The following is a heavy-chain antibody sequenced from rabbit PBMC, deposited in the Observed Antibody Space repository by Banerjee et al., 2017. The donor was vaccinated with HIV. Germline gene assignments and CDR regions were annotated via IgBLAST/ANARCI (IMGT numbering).Heavy chain of an antibody. V-gene: IGHV1S40*01. CDR2: IDSGSSGFT. CDR3: ARDLDGVIGWNFGW. D-gene: IGHD4-1*01. Sequence: QSLEESGGDLVKPGASLTLTCTASGVSFSSAYYMCWVRQAPGKGLEWIACIDSGSSGFTYFASWAKGRFTISKTSSTTVTLQMTSLTAADTATYFCARDLDGVIGWNFGWWGPGTLVTVS. J-gene: IGHJ4*01. CDR1: GVSFSSAYY.